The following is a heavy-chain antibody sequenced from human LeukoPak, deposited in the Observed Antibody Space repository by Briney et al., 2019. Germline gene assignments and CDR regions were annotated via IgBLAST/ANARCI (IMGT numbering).Heavy chain of an antibody. V-gene: IGHV4-4*07. CDR3: ARGRRGSRYYDSSGYYRY. D-gene: IGHD3-22*01. CDR2: IYTSGTT. CDR1: GGSISSYY. J-gene: IGHJ4*02. Sequence: SETLSLTCTVSGGSISSYYWSWIRQPAGKGLEWIGRIYTSGTTHYNPSLKSRVTMSVDTSKNQFSLKLSSVTAADTAVYYCARGRRGSRYYDSSGYYRYWGQGTLVTVSS.